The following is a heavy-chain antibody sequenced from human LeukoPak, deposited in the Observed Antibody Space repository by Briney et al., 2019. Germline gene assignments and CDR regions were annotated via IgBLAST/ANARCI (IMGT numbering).Heavy chain of an antibody. V-gene: IGHV4-61*02. CDR3: ARDRHYDFWSGYYPYYYYYMDV. Sequence: SETLSLTCTVSGGSISSGSYYWSWIRQPAGTGLEWIGRIYTSGSTNYNPSLKSRVTISVDTSKNQFSLKLSSVTAADTAVYYCARDRHYDFWSGYYPYYYYYMDVWGKGTTVTVSS. J-gene: IGHJ6*03. CDR2: IYTSGST. D-gene: IGHD3-3*01. CDR1: GGSISSGSYY.